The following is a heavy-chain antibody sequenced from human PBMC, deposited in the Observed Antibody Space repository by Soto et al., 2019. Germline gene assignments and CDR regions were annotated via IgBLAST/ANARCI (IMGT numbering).Heavy chain of an antibody. D-gene: IGHD3-3*01. CDR1: GSIFIGYG. V-gene: IGHV3-33*01. J-gene: IGHJ1*01. CDR3: ARDPGVTIFGVVIV. Sequence: PGGSLRLSCVVPGSIFIGYGMHWVRQAPGKGLEWVAVIWHDGSEKYYVDSVKGRFTISRDNAKNSLFLQMNSLRVEDTAMYYCARDPGVTIFGVVIVWGQGTLVTVSS. CDR2: IWHDGSEK.